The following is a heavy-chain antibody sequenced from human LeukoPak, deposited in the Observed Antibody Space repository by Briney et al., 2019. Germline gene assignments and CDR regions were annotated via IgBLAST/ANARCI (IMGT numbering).Heavy chain of an antibody. V-gene: IGHV1-18*04. D-gene: IGHD1-14*01. J-gene: IGHJ6*03. CDR2: ISAYNGNT. CDR3: ARFGTEYYYYYMDV. Sequence: ASVKVSCKASGYTFTSYYMHWVRQAPGQGLEGRGWISAYNGNTNYAQKLQGRVTMTTDPSTSTAYMELRSLRSDDTAVYYCARFGTEYYYYYMDVWGKGTTVTVSS. CDR1: GYTFTSYY.